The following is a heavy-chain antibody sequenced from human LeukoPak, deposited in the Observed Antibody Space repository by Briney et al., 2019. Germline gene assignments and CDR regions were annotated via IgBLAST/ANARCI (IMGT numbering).Heavy chain of an antibody. Sequence: SVKVSCKASGGTLSSYAISWVRQAPGQGLEWMGRIIPILGIANYAQKFQGRGTITADKSTSTASMERSSLRSEDTAVYYCARRCSSTSCYNTPYYYYGMDVWGQGTTVTVSS. D-gene: IGHD2-2*01. J-gene: IGHJ6*02. CDR2: IIPILGIA. CDR3: ARRCSSTSCYNTPYYYYGMDV. CDR1: GGTLSSYA. V-gene: IGHV1-69*04.